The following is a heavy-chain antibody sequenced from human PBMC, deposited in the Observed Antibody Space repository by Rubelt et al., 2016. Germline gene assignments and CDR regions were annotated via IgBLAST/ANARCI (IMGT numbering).Heavy chain of an antibody. CDR2: ITGGGGAR. J-gene: IGHJ5*01. Sequence: EVQLVESGGGLVQPGGSLKLSCAASGLPFIIYEMNWVRQAPGKWPAWVSYITGGGGARYIADDVNVLFTVSRDIAKMLAYLKNGNVSDNDAARYYCVRDEYGVGGDAGGHGTLITVSS. V-gene: IGHV3-48*03. CDR3: VRDEYGVGGDA. D-gene: IGHD2-15*01. CDR1: GLPFIIYE.